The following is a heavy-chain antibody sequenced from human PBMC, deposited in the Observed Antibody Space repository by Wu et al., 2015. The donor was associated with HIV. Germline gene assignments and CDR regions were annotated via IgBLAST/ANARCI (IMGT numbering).Heavy chain of an antibody. J-gene: IGHJ4*02. CDR2: INPNSGGT. D-gene: IGHD3-10*01. Sequence: GRLKQFGPQVKKPGAFVTVSCVASDYTFVNYFINWVRHIPGKGFEWMGWINPNSGGTNYAQKFQGRVTMTRDTSISTAYMELSRLRSDDTAVYYCARGISGSGSYGPRADYWGQGTLVTVSS. CDR3: ARGISGSGSYGPRADY. CDR1: DYTFVNYF. V-gene: IGHV1-2*02.